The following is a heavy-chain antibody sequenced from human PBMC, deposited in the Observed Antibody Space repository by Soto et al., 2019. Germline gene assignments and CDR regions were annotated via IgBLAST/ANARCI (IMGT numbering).Heavy chain of an antibody. CDR1: GFTFSDYA. J-gene: IGHJ4*02. Sequence: EVRLLESGGGLVQPGGSLRLSCAVSGFTFSDYAMTWVRQAPGKGLEWVSANSGSGDFSFYSDSVKGRFTISRDSSKNTLYLQMDSLRADDTAGYYCAAMVATIYGYFDYWGQGTLVTVSS. V-gene: IGHV3-23*01. D-gene: IGHD5-12*01. CDR3: AAMVATIYGYFDY. CDR2: NSGSGDFS.